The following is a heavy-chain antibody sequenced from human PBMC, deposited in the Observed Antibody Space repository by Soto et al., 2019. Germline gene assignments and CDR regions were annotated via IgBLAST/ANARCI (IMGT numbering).Heavy chain of an antibody. D-gene: IGHD6-13*01. J-gene: IGHJ4*02. CDR3: AREASSSCQDY. CDR2: ISAYNGNT. Sequence: QVQLVQSGAEVKKPGASVKVSCKASGYTFTSYGISWVRQAPGQGLEWMGWISAYNGNTNYAQKLQGRVTMTTDTPTRTAYRELRSLRSDDTAGYYGAREASSSCQDYWGQGTLVTVPS. CDR1: GYTFTSYG. V-gene: IGHV1-18*01.